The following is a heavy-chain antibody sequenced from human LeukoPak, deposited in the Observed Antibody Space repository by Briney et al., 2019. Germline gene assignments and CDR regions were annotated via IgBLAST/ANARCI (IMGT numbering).Heavy chain of an antibody. CDR1: GGSISSGDYY. D-gene: IGHD2-21*01. Sequence: SQTLSLTCAVSGGSISSGDYYWSWIRQPPGKGLEWIGYIYYSGSTYYNPSLKSRVTISVDTSKNQFSLKLSSVTAADTAVYYCARVGGADNDIDYWGQGTLVTVSS. CDR3: ARVGGADNDIDY. CDR2: IYYSGST. J-gene: IGHJ4*02. V-gene: IGHV4-30-4*01.